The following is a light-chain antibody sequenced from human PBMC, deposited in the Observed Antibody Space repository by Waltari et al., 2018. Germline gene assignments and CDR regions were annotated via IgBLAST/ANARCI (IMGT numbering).Light chain of an antibody. J-gene: IGLJ2*01. CDR2: SNN. V-gene: IGLV1-47*02. Sequence: QSVLTQPPSASGTPGQRVTISCSGSSSNIGSHYVYWYQQLPGTAPKLLISSNNRRPSGVPDLVSGSKSGTSASLAISGLRSEEEADYYCAAWDDSLSGVVFGGGTKLTVL. CDR1: SSNIGSHY. CDR3: AAWDDSLSGVV.